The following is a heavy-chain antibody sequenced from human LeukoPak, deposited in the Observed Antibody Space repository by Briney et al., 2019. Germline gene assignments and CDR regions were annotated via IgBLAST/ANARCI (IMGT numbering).Heavy chain of an antibody. CDR2: IKSKTDGGTT. CDR1: GFTLSNAW. Sequence: GGSLRLSCTASGFTLSNAWMSWVRQAPGKGLEWVGRIKSKTDGGTTDYAAPVKGRFTISRDDSKNTLYLQMNSLKTEDTAVYYCTTALRTVTTYPNYYYYGMDVWGQGTTVTVSS. V-gene: IGHV3-15*01. CDR3: TTALRTVTTYPNYYYYGMDV. J-gene: IGHJ6*02. D-gene: IGHD4-17*01.